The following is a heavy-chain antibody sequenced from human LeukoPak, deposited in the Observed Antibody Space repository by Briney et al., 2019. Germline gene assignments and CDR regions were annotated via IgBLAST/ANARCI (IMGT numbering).Heavy chain of an antibody. CDR3: AKGGRFQDYSSGWPSDY. CDR2: ISGSGGST. V-gene: IGHV3-23*01. J-gene: IGHJ4*02. D-gene: IGHD6-19*01. Sequence: GGSLRLSCAASGFTFSSYAMSWVRQAPGKGLEWVSAISGSGGSTYYADSVKGRFTISRDNSKNTLYLQMNSLRAEDTVVYYCAKGGRFQDYSSGWPSDYWGQGTLVTVSS. CDR1: GFTFSSYA.